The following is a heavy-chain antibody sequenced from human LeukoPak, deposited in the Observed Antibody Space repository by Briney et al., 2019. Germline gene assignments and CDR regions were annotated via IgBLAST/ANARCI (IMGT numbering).Heavy chain of an antibody. J-gene: IGHJ4*02. Sequence: PSETLSLTCTVSGGSISSNNYFWGWIRQPPGKGLEWIGNIYYSGSSYYNPSLKSRVLMSVDTSKNQLSLRLSSVTAADTAVYYCARGAYSSGWAYFDHWGQGTLVTVSS. CDR2: IYYSGSS. D-gene: IGHD6-19*01. CDR3: ARGAYSSGWAYFDH. CDR1: GGSISSNNYF. V-gene: IGHV4-39*07.